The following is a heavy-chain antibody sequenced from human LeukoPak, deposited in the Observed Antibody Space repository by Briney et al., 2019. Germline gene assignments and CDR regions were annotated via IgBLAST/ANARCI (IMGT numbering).Heavy chain of an antibody. V-gene: IGHV3-21*01. Sequence: PGGSLGLSCAASGFTFSSYSMNWVRQAPGKGLEWVSSISSSSYIYYADSVKGRFTISRDNAKNSLYLQMNSLRAEDTAVYYCARSEKYSSSSPLDYWGQGTLVTVSS. J-gene: IGHJ4*02. CDR1: GFTFSSYS. CDR2: ISSSSYI. CDR3: ARSEKYSSSSPLDY. D-gene: IGHD6-6*01.